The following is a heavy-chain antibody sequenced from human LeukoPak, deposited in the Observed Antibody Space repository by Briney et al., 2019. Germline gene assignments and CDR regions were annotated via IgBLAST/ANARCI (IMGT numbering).Heavy chain of an antibody. CDR2: IFFRGTT. V-gene: IGHV4-39*01. J-gene: IGHJ5*02. Sequence: PLETLSLTCTVSGDSIISSSFLWGWVRQPPGKGLEWLGSIFFRGTTYYNPSLKSRVTISVDTAKSQLFLSLRFVTAADAAVYYCARSGSYPPWALNWFDPWGPGTLVTVSS. D-gene: IGHD3-10*01. CDR1: GDSIISSSFL. CDR3: ARSGSYPPWALNWFDP.